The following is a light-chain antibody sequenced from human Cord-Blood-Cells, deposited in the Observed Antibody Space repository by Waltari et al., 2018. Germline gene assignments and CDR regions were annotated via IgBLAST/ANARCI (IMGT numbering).Light chain of an antibody. CDR3: SSYTSSSTLV. CDR2: DVS. CDR1: SSAVGGYNY. J-gene: IGLJ3*02. Sequence: QSALTQPASVSGSPGQSITISCPGPSSAVGGYNYVSWYQQHPGKAPKLMIYDVSNPPSGVSNRFSGSKSGNTASLTISGLQAEDEADYYCSSYTSSSTLVFGGGTKLTVL. V-gene: IGLV2-14*03.